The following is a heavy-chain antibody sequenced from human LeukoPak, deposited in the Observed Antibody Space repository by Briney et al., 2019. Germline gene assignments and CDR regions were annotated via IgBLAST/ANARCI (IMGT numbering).Heavy chain of an antibody. Sequence: GGSLRLSCAASGFTFSSYSMNWVRQAPGKGLEWVSSMSSSSTHIYYADSVKGRFTISRDNGKNSLYLQMNSLRVEDTAVCYCASSYDYWSGFNYWGQGTPVTVSS. CDR3: ASSYDYWSGFNY. D-gene: IGHD3-3*01. V-gene: IGHV3-21*01. J-gene: IGHJ4*02. CDR1: GFTFSSYS. CDR2: MSSSSTHI.